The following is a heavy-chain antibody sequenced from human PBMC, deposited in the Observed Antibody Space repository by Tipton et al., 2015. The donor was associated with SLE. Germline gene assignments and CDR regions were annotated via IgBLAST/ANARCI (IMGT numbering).Heavy chain of an antibody. J-gene: IGHJ6*02. CDR2: IRYDGSNK. V-gene: IGHV3-30*02. CDR3: ARYRFLEWGDGMDV. D-gene: IGHD3-3*01. CDR1: GFTFSSYG. Sequence: SLILSCAASGFTFSSYGMHWVRQAPGKGLEWVAFIRYDGSNKYYADSAKGRFTISRDNSKNSLYLQMNSLRAEDTAVYYCARYRFLEWGDGMDVWGQGTTVTVSS.